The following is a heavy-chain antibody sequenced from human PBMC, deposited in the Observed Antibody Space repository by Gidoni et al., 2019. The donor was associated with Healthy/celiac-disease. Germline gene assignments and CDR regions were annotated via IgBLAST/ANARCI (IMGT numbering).Heavy chain of an antibody. CDR3: ARGRIDDILTGYYRYYYGMDV. CDR2: IGTAGDT. D-gene: IGHD3-9*01. Sequence: EVQLVESGGGLVQPGGSLRLPCSAPRFTFRTYDTHRVRPAPGKGLECVAAIGTAGDTYYPGSVKGRFTISRENAKNSLYLQMNSLRAGDTAVYYCARGRIDDILTGYYRYYYGMDVWGQGTTVTVSS. J-gene: IGHJ6*02. CDR1: RFTFRTYD. V-gene: IGHV3-13*01.